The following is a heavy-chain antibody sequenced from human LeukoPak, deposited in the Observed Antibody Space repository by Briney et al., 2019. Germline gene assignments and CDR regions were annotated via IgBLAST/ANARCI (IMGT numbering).Heavy chain of an antibody. V-gene: IGHV3-23*01. CDR3: AKVSYDSSGSNYFDY. D-gene: IGHD3-22*01. CDR2: ISGSGGST. CDR1: GFTFSSYA. Sequence: GGSLRLSCAAAGFTFSSYAMSWVRQAPGKGLEWVSAISGSGGSTYYADSVKGRFTISRDNSKNTLYLQMNSLRAEDTAVYYCAKVSYDSSGSNYFDYWGQGTLVTVSS. J-gene: IGHJ4*02.